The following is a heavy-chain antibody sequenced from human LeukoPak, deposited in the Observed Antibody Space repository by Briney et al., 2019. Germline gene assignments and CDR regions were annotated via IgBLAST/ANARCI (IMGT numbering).Heavy chain of an antibody. CDR1: GGSISSYY. V-gene: IGHV4-59*12. J-gene: IGHJ4*02. CDR3: ARRRGSLRSRYGGGDCCNYYFDY. CDR2: IYYSGST. Sequence: SETLSLTCTVSGGSISSYYWSWIRQPPGKGLEWIGYIYYSGSTNYNPSLKSRVTISVDRSKNQFSLKLSSVTAADTAVYYCARRRGSLRSRYGGGDCCNYYFDYWGQGTLVTVSS. D-gene: IGHD2-21*02.